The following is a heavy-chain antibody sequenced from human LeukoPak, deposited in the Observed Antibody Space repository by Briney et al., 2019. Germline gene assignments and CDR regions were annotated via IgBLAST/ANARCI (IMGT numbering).Heavy chain of an antibody. CDR2: INHSGTT. D-gene: IGHD3-22*01. CDR3: ATHFYDSSGYSVGYDY. CDR1: GGSFNGYS. Sequence: SETLSLTCAVYGGSFNGYSWSWIRQPPGKGLEWIGEINHSGTTNYNPSLKSRVTISVDTSKNQFSLNLSSVTAADTAVYYCATHFYDSSGYSVGYDYWGQGTLVTVSS. J-gene: IGHJ4*02. V-gene: IGHV4-34*01.